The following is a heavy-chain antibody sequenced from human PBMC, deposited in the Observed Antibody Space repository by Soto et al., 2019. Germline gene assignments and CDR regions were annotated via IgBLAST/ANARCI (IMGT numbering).Heavy chain of an antibody. V-gene: IGHV3-23*01. CDR3: AKRYYDSGGYPGPKYWYFDL. CDR1: GFTFSSYA. J-gene: IGHJ2*01. CDR2: ISGSGGST. Sequence: GGSLRLSCAASGFTFSSYAMSWVRQAPGKGLEWVSAISGSGGSTYYADSVKGRFTISRDNSKNTLYLQMNSLRAEDTAVYYCAKRYYDSGGYPGPKYWYFDLWGRGTLVTVSS. D-gene: IGHD3-22*01.